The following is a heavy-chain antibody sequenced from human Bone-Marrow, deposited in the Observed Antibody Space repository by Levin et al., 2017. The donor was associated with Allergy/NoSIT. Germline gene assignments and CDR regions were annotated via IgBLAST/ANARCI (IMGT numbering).Heavy chain of an antibody. Sequence: GESLKISCQGSGYQFTDYWIGWVRQLPGKGLEWMGNIYPGDSETRSSPSFQGQVTISVDKSINTAYQQWDSLGAPDTGMYYCARQADELPPYDGEWVVEPYFDHWGQGTLVTVSS. CDR2: IYPGDSET. J-gene: IGHJ4*02. V-gene: IGHV5-51*01. CDR3: ARQADELPPYDGEWVVEPYFDH. D-gene: IGHD3-10*01. CDR1: GYQFTDYW.